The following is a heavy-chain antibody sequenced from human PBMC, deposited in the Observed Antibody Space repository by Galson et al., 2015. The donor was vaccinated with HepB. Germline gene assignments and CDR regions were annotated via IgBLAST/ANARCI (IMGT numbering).Heavy chain of an antibody. J-gene: IGHJ4*02. Sequence: SVKVSCKASGYTFTSYYMHWVRQAPGQGLEWMGIINPSGGSTSYAQKFQGRVTMTRDTSTSTVYMELNRLRSEDTAVYYCARAAQFLGNYDYWGQGTLVTVSS. CDR1: GYTFTSYY. V-gene: IGHV1-46*01. CDR3: ARAAQFLGNYDY. D-gene: IGHD1-7*01. CDR2: INPSGGST.